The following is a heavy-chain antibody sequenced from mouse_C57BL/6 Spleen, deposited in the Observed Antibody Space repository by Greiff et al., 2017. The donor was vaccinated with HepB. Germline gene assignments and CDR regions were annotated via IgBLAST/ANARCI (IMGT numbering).Heavy chain of an antibody. J-gene: IGHJ3*01. CDR2: IDPSDSYT. D-gene: IGHD1-1*01. CDR3: ARRGDYCWFAY. CDR1: GYTFTSYW. Sequence: QVQLKQPGAELVMPGASVKLSCKASGYTFTSYWMHWVKQRPGQGLEWIGEIDPSDSYTNYNQKFKGKSTLTVDKSSSTAYMQLSSLTSEDSAVYYCARRGDYCWFAYWGQGTLVTVSA. V-gene: IGHV1-69*01.